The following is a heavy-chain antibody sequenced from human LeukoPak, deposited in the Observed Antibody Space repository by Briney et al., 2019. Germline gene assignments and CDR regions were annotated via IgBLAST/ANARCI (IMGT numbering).Heavy chain of an antibody. CDR2: IYYSGST. J-gene: IGHJ4*02. Sequence: ASETLSLTCTVSGGSISSSSYYWGWIRQPPGKGLEWIGSIYYSGSTYYNPSLKSRVTISVDTSKNQFSLKLSSVTAADTAVYYCARHWGGQWLVGPACVDYWGQGTLVTVSS. V-gene: IGHV4-39*01. D-gene: IGHD6-19*01. CDR3: ARHWGGQWLVGPACVDY. CDR1: GGSISSSSYY.